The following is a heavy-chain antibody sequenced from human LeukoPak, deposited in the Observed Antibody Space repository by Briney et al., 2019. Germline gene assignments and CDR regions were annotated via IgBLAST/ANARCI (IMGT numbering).Heavy chain of an antibody. CDR3: ARGPYSYDSSGAFDI. CDR2: ISSSGST. Sequence: PSETLPLTCTVSGDSISSGDYYWSWIRQPAGKGLEWIGRISSSGSTNYNPSLKSRVTISVDTSKNQFSLKLSFVTAADTAVYFCARGPYSYDSSGAFDIWGQGTMVTVSS. J-gene: IGHJ3*02. V-gene: IGHV4-61*02. D-gene: IGHD3-22*01. CDR1: GDSISSGDYY.